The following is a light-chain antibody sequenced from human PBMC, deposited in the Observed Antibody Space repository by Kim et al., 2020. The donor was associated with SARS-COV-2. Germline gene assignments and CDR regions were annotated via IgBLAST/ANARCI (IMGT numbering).Light chain of an antibody. V-gene: IGKV1-9*01. CDR1: QGINNY. Sequence: AAVGDRVTITCRASQGINNYLAWYQQKSGKAPKRLIYAASILESGVPSRFSGSGSGTDFTLTINSLQPEDFATYYCQQLNSYPLIFGGGTKVDIK. CDR2: AAS. J-gene: IGKJ4*01. CDR3: QQLNSYPLI.